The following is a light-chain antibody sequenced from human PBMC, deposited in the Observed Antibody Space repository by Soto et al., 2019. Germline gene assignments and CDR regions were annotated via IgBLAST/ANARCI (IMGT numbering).Light chain of an antibody. CDR1: QSPLSRFNNQNY. J-gene: IGKJ4*01. CDR3: QQYYPAPLT. Sequence: DIVMTQSPDSLTVSLGERATINCKSSQSPLSRFNNQNYLAWYQQKPGQPPKLLINWASTRESGVPDRFSGSGSGSSFALSISSLQAEDVATHFCQQYYPAPLTFGGGNKVEIK. V-gene: IGKV4-1*01. CDR2: WAS.